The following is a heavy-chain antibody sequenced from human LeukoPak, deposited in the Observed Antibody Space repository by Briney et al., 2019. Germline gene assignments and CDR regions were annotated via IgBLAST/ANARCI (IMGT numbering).Heavy chain of an antibody. CDR1: GFTFSSYA. V-gene: IGHV3-23*01. CDR2: ISGSGGST. CDR3: AKGVRDIWFGELLFGAFDI. D-gene: IGHD3-10*01. J-gene: IGHJ3*02. Sequence: GGSLRLSCAASGFTFSSYAMSWVRQAPGKGLEWVSAISGSGGSTYYADSVKGRFTISRDNSKNTLYLQMNSLRAEDTAVYYCAKGVRDIWFGELLFGAFDIWGQGTMVTVSS.